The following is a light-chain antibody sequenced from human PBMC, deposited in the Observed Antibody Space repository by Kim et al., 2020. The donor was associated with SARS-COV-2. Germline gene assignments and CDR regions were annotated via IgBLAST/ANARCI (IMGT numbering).Light chain of an antibody. Sequence: AQGQTVRITCQGDSLRSYYASWYQQKTGQAPVLVTYGKNNRPSGIPDRFSGSSSGNTASLTITGAQAEDEADYYCNSRDSSGNHVVFGGGTQLTVL. CDR1: SLRSYY. CDR3: NSRDSSGNHVV. V-gene: IGLV3-19*01. CDR2: GKN. J-gene: IGLJ2*01.